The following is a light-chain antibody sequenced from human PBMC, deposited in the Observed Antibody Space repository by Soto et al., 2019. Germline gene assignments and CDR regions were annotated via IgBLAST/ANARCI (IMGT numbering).Light chain of an antibody. CDR2: KAS. CDR3: QQYNSYSPT. V-gene: IGKV1-5*03. J-gene: IGKJ1*01. CDR1: QTISSW. Sequence: DIQMTQSPSTLSGSVGDRVTITCRASQTISSWLAWYQQKPGKAPKLLIYKASTLKSGVPSRFSGSGSGTEFTLTISSLQPEDFATYYCQQYNSYSPTFGQGTKVDIK.